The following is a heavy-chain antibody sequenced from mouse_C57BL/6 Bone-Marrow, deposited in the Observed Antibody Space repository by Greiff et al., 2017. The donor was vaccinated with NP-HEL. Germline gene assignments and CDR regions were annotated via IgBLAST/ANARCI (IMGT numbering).Heavy chain of an antibody. J-gene: IGHJ3*01. CDR2: IDPSDSYT. V-gene: IGHV1-50*01. CDR1: GYTFTSYW. CDR3: ARYGIYYGYDALFAY. Sequence: QVQLQQPGAELVKPGASVKLSCKASGYTFTSYWMQWVKQRPGQGLEWIGEIDPSDSYTNYNQKFKGKATLTVDTSSSTAYMQLSSLTSEDSAVYYCARYGIYYGYDALFAYWGQGTLVTVSA. D-gene: IGHD2-2*01.